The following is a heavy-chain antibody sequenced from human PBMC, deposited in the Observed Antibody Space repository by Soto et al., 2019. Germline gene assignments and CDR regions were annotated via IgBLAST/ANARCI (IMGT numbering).Heavy chain of an antibody. CDR2: ISSSSSYI. V-gene: IGHV3-21*01. Sequence: GGSLRLSCAASGFAFSSYSMNWVRQAPGKGLEWVSSISSSSSYIYYADSVKGRFTISRDNAKNSLYLQMNSLRAEDTAVYYCARPFSAHYYYKDVLSQGTTHIVSS. CDR1: GFAFSSYS. CDR3: ARPFSAHYYYKDV. D-gene: IGHD6-25*01. J-gene: IGHJ6*03.